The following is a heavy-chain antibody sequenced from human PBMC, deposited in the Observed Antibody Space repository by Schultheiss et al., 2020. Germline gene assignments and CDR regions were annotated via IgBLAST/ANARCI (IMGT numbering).Heavy chain of an antibody. D-gene: IGHD3-3*01. CDR2: IYYSGST. CDR3: ARVRRVGYDFWSGPFDY. V-gene: IGHV4-59*12. Sequence: SETLSLTCTVSGGSISSYYWSWIRQPPGKGLEWIGYIYYSGSTYYNPSLKSRVTISVDTSKNQFSLKLSSVTAADTAVYYCARVRRVGYDFWSGPFDYWGQGTLVTVSS. CDR1: GGSISSYY. J-gene: IGHJ4*02.